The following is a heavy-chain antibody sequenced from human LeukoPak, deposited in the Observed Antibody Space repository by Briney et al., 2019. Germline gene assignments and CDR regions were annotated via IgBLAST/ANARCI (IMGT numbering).Heavy chain of an antibody. Sequence: GESLKISCKGSGYSFTSYWIGWVRQMPGKVLEWMGIIYPGDSDTRYSPSFQGQVTISADKSISTAYLQWSSLKASDTALYYCARMGYCTNGVCSQFYFDYWGQGTLVTVSS. CDR2: IYPGDSDT. V-gene: IGHV5-51*01. D-gene: IGHD2-8*01. J-gene: IGHJ4*02. CDR1: GYSFTSYW. CDR3: ARMGYCTNGVCSQFYFDY.